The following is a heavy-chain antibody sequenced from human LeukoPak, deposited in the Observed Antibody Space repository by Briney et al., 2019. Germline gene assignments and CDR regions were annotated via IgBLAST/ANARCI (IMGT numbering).Heavy chain of an antibody. V-gene: IGHV4-39*01. CDR2: IYYSGST. J-gene: IGHJ6*03. CDR1: GGSISSSNYY. CDR3: ARPAFQATMIRPAYYYYYYMDV. Sequence: SETLSLTCTVSGGSISSSNYYWGWIRQPPGKGLKWIGSIYYSGSTYYNPSLKSRVTISVDTSKNQFSLKLSSVTAADTAVYYCARPAFQATMIRPAYYYYYYMDVWGKGTTVTVSS. D-gene: IGHD3-22*01.